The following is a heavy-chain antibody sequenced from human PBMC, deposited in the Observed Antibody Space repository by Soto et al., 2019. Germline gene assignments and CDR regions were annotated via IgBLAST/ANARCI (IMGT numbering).Heavy chain of an antibody. D-gene: IGHD3-22*01. V-gene: IGHV3-33*01. CDR2: IWYDGSNK. CDR1: GFTFSSYG. J-gene: IGHJ4*02. CDR3: ARDPFDYYDSSGYLDYFDY. Sequence: GGSLRLSCAASGFTFSSYGMHWVRQAPGKGLEWVAVIWYDGSNKYYADSVKGRFTISRDNSKNTLYLQMNSLRAEDTAVYYCARDPFDYYDSSGYLDYFDYWGQGTLVTVAS.